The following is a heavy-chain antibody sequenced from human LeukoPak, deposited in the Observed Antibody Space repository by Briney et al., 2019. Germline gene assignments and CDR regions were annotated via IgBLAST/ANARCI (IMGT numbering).Heavy chain of an antibody. CDR1: GFTFSSYA. CDR2: ISYDGSNK. J-gene: IGHJ4*02. V-gene: IGHV3-30*04. CDR3: ARTYCSSTNCESGYFDY. Sequence: GGSLRLSCAASGFTFSSYAMHWVRQAPGKGLEWVAVISYDGSNKYYADSVKGRFTISRDNSKSTVDLQMSSLSAEDTAVYYCARTYCSSTNCESGYFDYWGQGTLVPVSS. D-gene: IGHD2-2*01.